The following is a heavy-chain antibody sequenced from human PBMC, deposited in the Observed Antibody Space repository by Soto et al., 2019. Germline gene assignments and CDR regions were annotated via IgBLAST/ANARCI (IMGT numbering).Heavy chain of an antibody. V-gene: IGHV3-30*18. D-gene: IGHD2-21*01. J-gene: IGHJ4*02. CDR2: ISYDGSSK. CDR1: GFTFGSYG. Sequence: GGSLRLSCAASGFTFGSYGMHWVRQAPGKGLEWVAFISYDGSSKYYVDSVKGRFTISRDNSKNTLFLHMTNLRAGDTALYFCAKGRPGVAAAPDYWGQGTLVTVSS. CDR3: AKGRPGVAAAPDY.